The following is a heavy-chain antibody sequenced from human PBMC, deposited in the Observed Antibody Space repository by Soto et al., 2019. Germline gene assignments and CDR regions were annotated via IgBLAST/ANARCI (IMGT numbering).Heavy chain of an antibody. J-gene: IGHJ6*02. CDR3: ARLLIHYYDSSGYSPTHYYYYGMDV. CDR2: IYPGDPDT. V-gene: IGHV5-51*01. D-gene: IGHD3-22*01. Sequence: PGESLKISCKGSGYSFTSYWIGWVRQMPGKGLEWMGIIYPGDPDTRYSPSFQGQVTISADKSISTAYLQWSSLKASDTAMYYCARLLIHYYDSSGYSPTHYYYYGMDVWGQGTTVTVSS. CDR1: GYSFTSYW.